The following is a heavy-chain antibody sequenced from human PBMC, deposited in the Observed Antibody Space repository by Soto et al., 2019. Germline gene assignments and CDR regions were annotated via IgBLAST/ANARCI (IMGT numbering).Heavy chain of an antibody. D-gene: IGHD7-27*01. Sequence: GGSLRLSCTASGFTFGDYAMSWFRQAPGKGLEWVGFIRSKAYGGTTEYAASVKGRFTISRDDSKSIAYLQMNSLKTEDTAVYYCTRRRLGRWLQESDYWGQGTLVTVSS. CDR1: GFTFGDYA. CDR2: IRSKAYGGTT. CDR3: TRRRLGRWLQESDY. J-gene: IGHJ4*02. V-gene: IGHV3-49*03.